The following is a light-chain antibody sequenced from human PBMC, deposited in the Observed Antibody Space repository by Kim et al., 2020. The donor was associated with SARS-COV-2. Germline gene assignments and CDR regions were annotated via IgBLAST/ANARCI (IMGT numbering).Light chain of an antibody. Sequence: GDRVTITCRASQGITNSLAWYQQKPGKVPQLLIYAASALQSGVPSRFSGSGSGTDFTLTISSLQPEDVATYYCQKYNSATWTFWQGIKV. CDR2: AAS. J-gene: IGKJ1*01. CDR3: QKYNSATWT. V-gene: IGKV1-27*01. CDR1: QGITNS.